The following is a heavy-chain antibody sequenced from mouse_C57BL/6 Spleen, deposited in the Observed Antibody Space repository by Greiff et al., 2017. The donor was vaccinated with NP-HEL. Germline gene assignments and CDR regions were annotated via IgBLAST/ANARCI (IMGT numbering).Heavy chain of an antibody. CDR2: ISGGGGNT. CDR3: ARHEDYGSSYLYFDV. J-gene: IGHJ1*03. Sequence: EVQGVESGGGLVKPGGSLKLSCAASGFTFSSYTMSWVRQTPEKRLEWVATISGGGGNTYYPDSVKGRFTISRDNAKNTLYLQMSSLRSEDTALYYCARHEDYGSSYLYFDVWGTGTTVTVSS. CDR1: GFTFSSYT. D-gene: IGHD1-1*01. V-gene: IGHV5-9*01.